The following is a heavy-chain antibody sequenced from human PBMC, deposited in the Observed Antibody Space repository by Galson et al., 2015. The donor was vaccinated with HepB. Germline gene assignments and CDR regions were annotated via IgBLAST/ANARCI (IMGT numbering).Heavy chain of an antibody. CDR1: GYTFTSYG. CDR3: ARDAHSGRAGGDAFDI. V-gene: IGHV1-18*01. CDR2: ISAYNGNT. D-gene: IGHD3-10*01. Sequence: SVKVSCKASGYTFTSYGISWVRQAPGQGLEWMGWISAYNGNTNYAQKLQGRVTMTTDTSTSTAYMELRSLRSDDTAVYYCARDAHSGRAGGDAFDIWGQGTMVTVSS. J-gene: IGHJ3*02.